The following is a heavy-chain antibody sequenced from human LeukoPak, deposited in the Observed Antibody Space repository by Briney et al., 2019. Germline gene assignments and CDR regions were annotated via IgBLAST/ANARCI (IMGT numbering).Heavy chain of an antibody. V-gene: IGHV5-51*01. J-gene: IGHJ4*02. CDR3: VRSEYSGHDFDY. CDR1: GYSFTNYW. Sequence: GESLKISCKGSGYSFTNYWIGWVRQMPGKGLEGMGITYPGDSDTTYSPSFQGQVTISADKSISTAYLQWSSLKASDTAIYYCVRSEYSGHDFDYWGQGTLVTVSS. D-gene: IGHD5-12*01. CDR2: TYPGDSDT.